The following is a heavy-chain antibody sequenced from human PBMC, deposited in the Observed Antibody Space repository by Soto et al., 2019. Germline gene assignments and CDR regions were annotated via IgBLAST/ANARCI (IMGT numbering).Heavy chain of an antibody. CDR3: ARPGRLQSMVRGGDAFDI. Sequence: ASVKVSCKGSGYSFTSYWIGWVRQMPGKGLEWMGIIYPGDSDTRYSPSFQGQVTFSADKSITTAYLQWSSLKASDTAMYYCARPGRLQSMVRGGDAFDIWGQGTMVTVSS. J-gene: IGHJ3*02. V-gene: IGHV5-51*01. D-gene: IGHD3-10*01. CDR1: GYSFTSYW. CDR2: IYPGDSDT.